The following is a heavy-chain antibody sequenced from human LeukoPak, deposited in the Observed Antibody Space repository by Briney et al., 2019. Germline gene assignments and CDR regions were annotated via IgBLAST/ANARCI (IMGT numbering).Heavy chain of an antibody. Sequence: GGSLRLSCVASGFTFSHYWMSWVRQAPGKGLEWVANIKEDGSIEDYVDSVKGRFTVSRDNAKNSLYLQMSSLRAEDTALYYCAKDRETATKVFDSWGQGTLVTVSS. D-gene: IGHD5-24*01. CDR1: GFTFSHYW. J-gene: IGHJ4*02. V-gene: IGHV3-7*01. CDR3: AKDRETATKVFDS. CDR2: IKEDGSIE.